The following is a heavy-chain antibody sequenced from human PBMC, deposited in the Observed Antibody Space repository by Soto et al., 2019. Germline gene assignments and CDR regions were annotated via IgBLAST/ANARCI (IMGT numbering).Heavy chain of an antibody. V-gene: IGHV3-13*01. CDR3: AREARNHPYYYGMDV. Sequence: EVQLVESGGGLVQPGGSLRLSCAASGFTFSSYDMHWVRQATGKGLEWVSAIGTAGDTYYPGSVKGRFTISRENAKNSLYLQMNSLRAGDTAVYYCAREARNHPYYYGMDVWGQGTTVTVSS. D-gene: IGHD1-1*01. CDR1: GFTFSSYD. CDR2: IGTAGDT. J-gene: IGHJ6*01.